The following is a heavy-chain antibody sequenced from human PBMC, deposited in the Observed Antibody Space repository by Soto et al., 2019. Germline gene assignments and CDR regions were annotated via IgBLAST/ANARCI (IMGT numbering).Heavy chain of an antibody. J-gene: IGHJ5*02. CDR2: IYSGGAT. CDR3: AKLGPYGSESYSFRYNWIDP. Sequence: ETLSLTCAFSGGSISSSNWWSWVRQPPGKGLEWVSVIYSGGATYYAVSVKGRFTISRDRSKNTVYLQMDGLRTEDTAVYHCAKLGPYGSESYSFRYNWIDPWGQGTLVTVSS. V-gene: IGHV3-53*01. D-gene: IGHD3-10*01. CDR1: GGSISSSNW.